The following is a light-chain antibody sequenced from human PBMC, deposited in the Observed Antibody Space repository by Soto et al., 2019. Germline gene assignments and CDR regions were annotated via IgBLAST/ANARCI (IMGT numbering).Light chain of an antibody. Sequence: QLVLTQSHSASGTPGQRGTISCSGSTSNIGSNYVYWYQQLPGTAPKLLIYRNNQRPSGVPDRFSGSKAGNSASLAISGLRSEDEADYYCAAWDDSLSGVVCGGGTKLTVL. V-gene: IGLV1-47*01. CDR3: AAWDDSLSGVV. CDR2: RNN. J-gene: IGLJ2*01. CDR1: TSNIGSNY.